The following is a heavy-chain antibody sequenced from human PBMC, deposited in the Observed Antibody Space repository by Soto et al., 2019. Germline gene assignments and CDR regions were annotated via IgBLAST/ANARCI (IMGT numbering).Heavy chain of an antibody. J-gene: IGHJ4*02. D-gene: IGHD3-3*01. CDR2: IYYSGST. Sequence: SETLSLTCTVSGGSISSSSYYWSWIRQPPGKGLEWIGYIYYSGSTNYNPSLKSRVTISVDTSRNQFSLKLSSVTAADTAVYYCARGDITIFGVVDVYWGQGTLVTVSS. V-gene: IGHV4-61*01. CDR3: ARGDITIFGVVDVY. CDR1: GGSISSSSYY.